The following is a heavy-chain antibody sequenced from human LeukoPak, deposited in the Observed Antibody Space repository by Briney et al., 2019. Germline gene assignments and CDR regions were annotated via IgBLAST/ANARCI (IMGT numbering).Heavy chain of an antibody. CDR1: GFTFSSYW. CDR3: AKDHVEYYYYGMDV. D-gene: IGHD5-24*01. Sequence: GGSLRLSCAASGFTFSSYWMHWVRQAPGKGLVWVSRINSDGSSTSYADSVKGRFTISRDNAKNTLYLQMNSLRAEDTAVYYCAKDHVEYYYYGMDVWGKGTTVTVSS. CDR2: INSDGSST. V-gene: IGHV3-74*01. J-gene: IGHJ6*04.